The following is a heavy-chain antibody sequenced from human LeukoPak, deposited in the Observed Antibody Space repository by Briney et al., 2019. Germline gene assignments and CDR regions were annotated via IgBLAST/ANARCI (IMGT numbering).Heavy chain of an antibody. CDR3: ARDPQGSYSYYYYYMDV. V-gene: IGHV3-7*01. CDR2: IKQDGSEK. D-gene: IGHD2-15*01. J-gene: IGHJ6*03. CDR1: GFTFSSYW. Sequence: GGSLRLSCAASGFTFSSYWMSWVSQAPGKGLEWVANIKQDGSEKYYVDSVKGRFTISRDNAKNSLYLQMNSLRAEDTAVYYCARDPQGSYSYYYYYMDVWGKGTTVTVSS.